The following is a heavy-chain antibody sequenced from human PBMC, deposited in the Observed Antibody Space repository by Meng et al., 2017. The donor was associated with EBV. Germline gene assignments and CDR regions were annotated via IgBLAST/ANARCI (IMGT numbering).Heavy chain of an antibody. CDR3: VRELVGGTFDY. Sequence: QVQRVQSGAEVKKPGASVKVSCKASGYTFTSYYLPWVRQAPGQGLEWMGIIIPAGGNTNYAQKFRGRFTMTRDTSTSTVYMDLSILTSEDTAVYYCVRELVGGTFDYWGQGTLVTVSS. V-gene: IGHV1-46*01. J-gene: IGHJ4*02. CDR1: GYTFTSYY. CDR2: IIPAGGNT. D-gene: IGHD1/OR15-1a*01.